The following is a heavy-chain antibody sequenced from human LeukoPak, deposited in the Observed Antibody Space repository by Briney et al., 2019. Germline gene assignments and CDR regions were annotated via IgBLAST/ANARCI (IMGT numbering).Heavy chain of an antibody. Sequence: SETLSLTCTVSGGSMTNYYWSWIRQPAGKGLEWIGRMYFSGRTHYNPSLKSRATMSVDTSKNQSSLKVSSVTAADTAVYYCARVGSDGSYFDYWGQGTLVTVSS. V-gene: IGHV4-4*07. D-gene: IGHD1-26*01. CDR2: MYFSGRT. CDR1: GGSMTNYY. J-gene: IGHJ4*02. CDR3: ARVGSDGSYFDY.